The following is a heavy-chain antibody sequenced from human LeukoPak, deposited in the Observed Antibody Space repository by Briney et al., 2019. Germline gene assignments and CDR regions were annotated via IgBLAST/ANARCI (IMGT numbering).Heavy chain of an antibody. V-gene: IGHV5-51*01. CDR3: ARQRYSSDIDY. Sequence: GESLKISCKGSGYSFTSYWIGWVRQMPGKGLEWMGIIYPSDSDTRYSPSFQGQVTISADNSISTAYLQWNSLKASDTAMYYCARQRYSSDIDYWGQGTLVTVSS. D-gene: IGHD6-19*01. J-gene: IGHJ4*02. CDR2: IYPSDSDT. CDR1: GYSFTSYW.